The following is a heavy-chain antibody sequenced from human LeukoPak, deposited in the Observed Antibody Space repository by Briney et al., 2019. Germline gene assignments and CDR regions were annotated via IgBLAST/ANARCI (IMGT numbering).Heavy chain of an antibody. V-gene: IGHV3-23*01. D-gene: IGHD4-23*01. J-gene: IGHJ6*03. Sequence: GGSLRLSCAASGFTFSSYAMSWVRQAPGKGLEWVPALSGSGGSTYYADSVKGRFTISRDNSKNTLYLEMNSLRAGDTAAYYCARALDYGGNARYYYYYYLDVWGKGTTVTVSS. CDR2: LSGSGGST. CDR1: GFTFSSYA. CDR3: ARALDYGGNARYYYYYYLDV.